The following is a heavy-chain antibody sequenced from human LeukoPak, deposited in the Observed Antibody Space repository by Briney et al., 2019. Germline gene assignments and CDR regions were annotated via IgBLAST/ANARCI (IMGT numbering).Heavy chain of an antibody. J-gene: IGHJ4*02. Sequence: PGGSLRLSCAASGFTFSDYYMSWIRQAPGKGLEWVSAISGSGGSTYYADSVKGRFTISRDNSKNTLYLQMNSLRAEDTAVYYCAKDLAYDYVWGSYRYSPDYWGQGTLVTVSS. V-gene: IGHV3-23*01. CDR3: AKDLAYDYVWGSYRYSPDY. CDR1: GFTFSDYY. D-gene: IGHD3-16*02. CDR2: ISGSGGST.